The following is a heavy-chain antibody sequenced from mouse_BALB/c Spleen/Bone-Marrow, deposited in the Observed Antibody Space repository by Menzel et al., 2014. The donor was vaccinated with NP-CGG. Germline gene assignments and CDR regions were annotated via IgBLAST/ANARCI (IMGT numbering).Heavy chain of an antibody. D-gene: IGHD2-4*01. Sequence: EVKLMESGGGLVQPGGSLKPSCAASGFTFSSYGMSWVRQTPDKRLELVATINSNGGSTYYPDSVKGRFTISRDNAKNTLYLQMSSLKSEDTAMYYCARDYDYDYWGQGTTLTVSS. V-gene: IGHV5-6-3*01. CDR1: GFTFSSYG. CDR2: INSNGGST. CDR3: ARDYDYDY. J-gene: IGHJ2*01.